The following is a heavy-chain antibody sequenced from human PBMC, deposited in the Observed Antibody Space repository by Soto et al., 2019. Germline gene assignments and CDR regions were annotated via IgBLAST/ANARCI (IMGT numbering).Heavy chain of an antibody. Sequence: ASVKVSCKASGYTFTSYYMHWVRQAPGQGLEWMGIINPSGGSTSYAQKFQGRVTMTRDTSTSTVYMKLSSLRSEDTAVYYCARENSSGWYRAYYYGMDVWGQGTTVTVSS. D-gene: IGHD6-19*01. CDR3: ARENSSGWYRAYYYGMDV. V-gene: IGHV1-46*01. CDR2: INPSGGST. CDR1: GYTFTSYY. J-gene: IGHJ6*02.